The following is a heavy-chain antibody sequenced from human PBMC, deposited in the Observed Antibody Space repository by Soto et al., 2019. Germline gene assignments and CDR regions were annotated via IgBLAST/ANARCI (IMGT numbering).Heavy chain of an antibody. CDR1: GGTFSSYA. J-gene: IGHJ5*02. CDR2: IIPIFGTA. CDR3: ARDREIAAAKNWFNP. V-gene: IGHV1-69*01. Sequence: QVQLVQSGAEVKKPGSSVKVSCKASGGTFSSYAISWVRQAPGQGLEWMGGIIPIFGTAHYAQKFQGRVRITADAATSTAYMELSSLRSEDRAVYYGARDREIAAAKNWFNPWCQGTLVTVSS. D-gene: IGHD6-13*01.